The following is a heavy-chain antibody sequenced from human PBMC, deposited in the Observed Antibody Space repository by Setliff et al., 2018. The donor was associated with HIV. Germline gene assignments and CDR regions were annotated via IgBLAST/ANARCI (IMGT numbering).Heavy chain of an antibody. CDR1: GGFFSGFY. D-gene: IGHD3-22*01. V-gene: IGHV4-34*01. CDR3: ARGFSGDYLFTGYLDV. CDR2: INHSRRT. Sequence: SETLSLTCAVYGGFFSGFYWNWIRQAPGKGLEWIGEINHSRRTKYNPSLRSRVTISVDTSKNQFSLKLSSVTAADTAFYYCARGFSGDYLFTGYLDVWGKGTTVTVSS. J-gene: IGHJ6*03.